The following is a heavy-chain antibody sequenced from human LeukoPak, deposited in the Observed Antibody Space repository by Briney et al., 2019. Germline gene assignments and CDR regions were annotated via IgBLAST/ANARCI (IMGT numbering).Heavy chain of an antibody. CDR2: ISSGGNYI. CDR3: ASGYSLTWAAGF. V-gene: IGHV3-21*01. D-gene: IGHD1-26*01. Sequence: GGSLRLFCAASGLTFSSYSMTRVRQAPGKGLQWVSSISSGGNYIYYADSLKGRFTISRDNAKNSLYLQMNSLRVEDTAVYYCASGYSLTWAAGFWGQGTQVTVSS. J-gene: IGHJ4*02. CDR1: GLTFSSYS.